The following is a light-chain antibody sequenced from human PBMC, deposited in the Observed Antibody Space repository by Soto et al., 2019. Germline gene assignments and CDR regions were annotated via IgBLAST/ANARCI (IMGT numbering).Light chain of an antibody. CDR1: QSVSYN. CDR3: QQYNNWPRT. CDR2: GLS. J-gene: IGKJ3*01. Sequence: EIVMTQSPATLSVSPGERATLSCRASQSVSYNLAWYQQKPGQAPRLLVYGLSTRATGIPARFSSSGSGTEFTLTISSLRSEDFAIYYCQQYNNWPRTFGPGTKVEFK. V-gene: IGKV3D-15*01.